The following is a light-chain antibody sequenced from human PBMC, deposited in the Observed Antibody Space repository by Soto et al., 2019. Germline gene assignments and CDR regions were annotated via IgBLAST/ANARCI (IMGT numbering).Light chain of an antibody. CDR1: SSDVGGYNF. V-gene: IGLV2-14*01. Sequence: QSVLTQPASVSGSPGQSITISCTGTSSDVGGYNFVSWHQQYSGKAPKLMIYAVSYRPSGVSNRFSGSKSANTASLTISGLQAEDEADYYCSSYTSSSTPVVFGGGTQLTVL. CDR3: SSYTSSSTPVV. J-gene: IGLJ2*01. CDR2: AVS.